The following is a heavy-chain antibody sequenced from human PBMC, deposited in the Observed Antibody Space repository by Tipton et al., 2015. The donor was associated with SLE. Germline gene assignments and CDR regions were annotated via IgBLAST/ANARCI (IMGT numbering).Heavy chain of an antibody. Sequence: TLSLTCTVSGGSISSSSYYWGWIRQPPGKGLEWIGSIYYSGSTNYNPSLKSRVTISVDTSKNQFSLKLSSVTAADTAVYYCARHHGSGWLYGLDVWGQGTTVTVSS. CDR2: IYYSGST. V-gene: IGHV4-39*01. D-gene: IGHD6-19*01. CDR1: GGSISSSSYY. J-gene: IGHJ6*02. CDR3: ARHHGSGWLYGLDV.